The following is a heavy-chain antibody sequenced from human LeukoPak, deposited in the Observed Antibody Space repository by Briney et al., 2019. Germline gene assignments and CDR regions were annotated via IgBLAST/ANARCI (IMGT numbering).Heavy chain of an antibody. CDR1: GFTFSSYW. Sequence: GGSLRLSYAASGFTFSSYWMSWVRQAPGKGLEWVANIKQDGSEKYYVNSVKGRFTISRDNAKNSLYLQMNSLRAEDTAVYYCARASLAARPRDFDYWGQGTLVTVSS. D-gene: IGHD6-6*01. CDR3: ARASLAARPRDFDY. V-gene: IGHV3-7*01. CDR2: IKQDGSEK. J-gene: IGHJ4*02.